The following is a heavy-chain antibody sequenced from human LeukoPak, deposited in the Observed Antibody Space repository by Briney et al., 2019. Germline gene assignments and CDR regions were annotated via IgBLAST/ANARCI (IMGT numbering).Heavy chain of an antibody. CDR1: GYTFTSYG. V-gene: IGHV1-18*01. D-gene: IGHD3-22*01. CDR3: ARVHYGYYDSSGSPYFQH. CDR2: ISAYNGNT. J-gene: IGHJ1*01. Sequence: GASLKVSCKASGYTFTSYGISWVRQAPGQGLEWMGWISAYNGNTNYAQKLQGRVTMTTDTSTSTAYMELRSLRSDDTAVYYCARVHYGYYDSSGSPYFQHCGQGTLVTVSS.